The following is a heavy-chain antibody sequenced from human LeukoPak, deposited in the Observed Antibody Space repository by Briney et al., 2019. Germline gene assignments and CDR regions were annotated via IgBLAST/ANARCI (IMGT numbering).Heavy chain of an antibody. CDR2: INHSGST. Sequence: PSETLSLTCAVYGGSFSGDYWSWIRQPPGKGLEWIGEINHSGSTNYNPSLKSRVTISVDTSKNQFSLKLTSVTAADTAMYYCARGRGPARISGTTARVGGAWFDPWGQGTLVTVSS. V-gene: IGHV4-34*01. J-gene: IGHJ5*02. D-gene: IGHD1-7*01. CDR1: GGSFSGDY. CDR3: ARGRGPARISGTTARVGGAWFDP.